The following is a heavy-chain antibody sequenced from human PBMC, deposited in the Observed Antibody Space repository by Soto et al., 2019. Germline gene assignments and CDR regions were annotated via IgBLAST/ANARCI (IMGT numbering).Heavy chain of an antibody. J-gene: IGHJ4*02. Sequence: QVQLVQSGAEVKNPGASVKLSCKTSGYTFTRYDINWVRQAPGQGLEWVGWTNPKSGYTGSAQKFQGRITMTRDSSVTTAYMGLNRLTADDTAVYYCARTDGSLDSWGQGTLFTVSS. CDR2: TNPKSGYT. V-gene: IGHV1-8*01. CDR3: ARTDGSLDS. D-gene: IGHD2-15*01. CDR1: GYTFTRYD.